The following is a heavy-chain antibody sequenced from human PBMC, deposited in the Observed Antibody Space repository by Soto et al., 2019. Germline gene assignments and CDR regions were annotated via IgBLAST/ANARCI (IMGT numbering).Heavy chain of an antibody. V-gene: IGHV4-59*08. Sequence: SETLSLTCTVSGGSINPYYWGWIRQPPGKGLEWIGNIYYSGTTNYHPSLKSRVTISLDTSKNQFSLKLSSVTAADTAVYYCARLGGYYQAFDSWGQGTLVTVFS. J-gene: IGHJ4*02. CDR2: IYYSGTT. D-gene: IGHD3-22*01. CDR3: ARLGGYYQAFDS. CDR1: GGSINPYY.